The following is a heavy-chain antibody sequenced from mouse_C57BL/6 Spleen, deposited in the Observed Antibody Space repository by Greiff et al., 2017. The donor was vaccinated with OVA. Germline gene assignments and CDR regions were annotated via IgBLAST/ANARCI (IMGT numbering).Heavy chain of an antibody. CDR3: ARSSGTKWFAY. CDR2: IYPGSGNT. D-gene: IGHD4-1*01. V-gene: IGHV1-66*01. Sequence: VQLQQSGPELVKPGASVKISCKASGYSFTSYYIHWVKQRPGQGLEWIGWIYPGSGNTKYNEKFKGKATLTADTSSSTAYMQLSSLTSEDSAVYYCARSSGTKWFAYWGQGTLVTVSA. CDR1: GYSFTSYY. J-gene: IGHJ3*01.